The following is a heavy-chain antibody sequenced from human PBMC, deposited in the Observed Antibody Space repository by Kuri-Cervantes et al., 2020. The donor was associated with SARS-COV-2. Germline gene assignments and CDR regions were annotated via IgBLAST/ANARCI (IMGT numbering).Heavy chain of an antibody. V-gene: IGHV3-30*03. CDR1: GFTFSSYG. Sequence: GGSLRLSCAASGFTFSSYGMHWVRQAPGKGLEWVAVISYDGSNKYYADSVKGRFTISRDNSKNTLYLQMNSLRDEDTAVYYCARDRFRVPAAMTTVFWFDPWGQGTLVTVSS. D-gene: IGHD2-2*01. CDR2: ISYDGSNK. J-gene: IGHJ5*02. CDR3: ARDRFRVPAAMTTVFWFDP.